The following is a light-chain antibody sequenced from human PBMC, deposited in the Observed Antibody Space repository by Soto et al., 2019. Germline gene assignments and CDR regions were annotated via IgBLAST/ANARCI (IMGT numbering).Light chain of an antibody. CDR2: SHN. J-gene: IGLJ3*02. CDR1: SSNIGGNT. CDR3: ATWDDSLNGRL. V-gene: IGLV1-44*01. Sequence: QSVLTQPPSASGTPGQRVTISCSGSSSNIGGNTVDWYQQLPGTAPKLLIYSHNKRPSGVPDRFSSSKSGTSASLAISGLQSEDEADYYCATWDDSLNGRLFGGGTKLTVL.